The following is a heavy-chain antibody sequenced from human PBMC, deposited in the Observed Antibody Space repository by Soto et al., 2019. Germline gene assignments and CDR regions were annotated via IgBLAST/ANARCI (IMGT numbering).Heavy chain of an antibody. CDR3: AREAYCSSTSCYTLGMDV. D-gene: IGHD2-2*02. J-gene: IGHJ6*02. V-gene: IGHV4-31*03. CDR2: IYYSGST. Sequence: QVQLQESGPGLVKPSQTLSLTCTVSGGSISSGGYYWSWIRQHPGKGLEWIGYIYYSGSTYYNPSLKRRVTISVDTSKNQFSLKLSSVTAADTAVYYCAREAYCSSTSCYTLGMDVWGQGTTVTVSS. CDR1: GGSISSGGYY.